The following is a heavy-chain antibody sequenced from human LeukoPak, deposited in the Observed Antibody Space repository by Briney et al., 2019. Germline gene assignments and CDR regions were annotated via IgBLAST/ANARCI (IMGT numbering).Heavy chain of an antibody. D-gene: IGHD5-18*01. CDR3: ARGRYSYGYYFDY. CDR2: INHSGST. CDR1: GGSFSGNY. J-gene: IGHJ4*02. V-gene: IGHV4-34*01. Sequence: SETLSLTCAVYGGSFSGNYWSWMRQPPGKGLEWIGEINHSGSTNYNPSLKSRVTISVDTSKNQFSLKLSSVTAADTAVYYCARGRYSYGYYFDYWGQGTLVTVSS.